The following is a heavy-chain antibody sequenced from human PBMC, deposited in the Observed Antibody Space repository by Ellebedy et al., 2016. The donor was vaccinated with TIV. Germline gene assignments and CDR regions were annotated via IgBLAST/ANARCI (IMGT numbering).Heavy chain of an antibody. D-gene: IGHD1-26*01. CDR3: ARDNGRGATLYWYFDL. CDR2: ITTNTGNP. Sequence: AASVKVSCKASGYTFSTYAINWVRQAPGQGPEWMGWITTNTGNPRYAQGFTGRFVFSLDTSVSTAYLQINSLKAEDTAVYYCARDNGRGATLYWYFDLWGRGTLVTVSS. CDR1: GYTFSTYA. J-gene: IGHJ2*01. V-gene: IGHV7-4-1*02.